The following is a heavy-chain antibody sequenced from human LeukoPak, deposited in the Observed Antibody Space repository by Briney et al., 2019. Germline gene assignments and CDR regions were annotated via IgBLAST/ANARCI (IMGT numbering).Heavy chain of an antibody. CDR3: VRVKGTYFDY. CDR1: GFPLCSYS. D-gene: IGHD1-1*01. J-gene: IGHJ4*02. V-gene: IGHV3-48*01. Sequence: GGSLRLSCVASGFPLCSYSINWIHQAPGKGLEWVSYISPSSGNIYYLDSVQGRFTVSRDNDRNSLFLQIDSPTAEDTAVYFCVRVKGTYFDYWGQGALVTVSS. CDR2: ISPSSGNI.